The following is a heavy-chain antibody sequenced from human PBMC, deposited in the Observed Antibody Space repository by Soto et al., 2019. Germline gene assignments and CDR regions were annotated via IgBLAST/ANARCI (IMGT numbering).Heavy chain of an antibody. D-gene: IGHD3-9*01. Sequence: GGSLRLSCAASGVPFSSYAMTWVRQTPGKGLEWVSGISGSGATTSYADSVKGRFTVSRDNSKNTLYLQMNSLRVEDTAVYHCAKLRYFDWSAYNWFEYWGQGTPVTVS. V-gene: IGHV3-23*01. CDR3: AKLRYFDWSAYNWFEY. J-gene: IGHJ5*01. CDR2: ISGSGATT. CDR1: GVPFSSYA.